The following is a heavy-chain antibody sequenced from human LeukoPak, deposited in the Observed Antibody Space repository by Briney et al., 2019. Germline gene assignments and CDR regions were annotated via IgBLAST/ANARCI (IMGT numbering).Heavy chain of an antibody. J-gene: IGHJ6*03. Sequence: ASVKVSCKASGYTFTSYDINWVRQATGQGLEWMGWTSPNSGNTGYAQKFQGRVTITRNTSISTAYMELSSLRSEDTAVYYCARGVRARDTIFGVVTTGGYYYYYMDVWGKGTTVTVSS. D-gene: IGHD3-3*01. CDR3: ARGVRARDTIFGVVTTGGYYYYYMDV. V-gene: IGHV1-8*03. CDR1: GYTFTSYD. CDR2: TSPNSGNT.